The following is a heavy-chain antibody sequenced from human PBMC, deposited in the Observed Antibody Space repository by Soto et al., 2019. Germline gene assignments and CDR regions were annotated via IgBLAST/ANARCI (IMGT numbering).Heavy chain of an antibody. J-gene: IGHJ4*02. CDR2: ISRDGSNE. Sequence: QVQLVASGGGVVQQGRSLTLSCEASGFTFRRHAKHWVRQAPGKGLEWVAVISRDGSNEYYEDSVKGRFTISRDKSKNPLFLQLNSLRLEDTAVFYCARLRNGGGADSFDYWGQGTLVTVSS. V-gene: IGHV3-30-3*01. CDR1: GFTFRRHA. D-gene: IGHD3-16*01. CDR3: ARLRNGGGADSFDY.